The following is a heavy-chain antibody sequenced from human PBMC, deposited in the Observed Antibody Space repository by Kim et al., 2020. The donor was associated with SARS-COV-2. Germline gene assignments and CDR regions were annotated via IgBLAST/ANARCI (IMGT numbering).Heavy chain of an antibody. V-gene: IGHV3-64D*09. Sequence: GGSLRLSCSASGFTFSTHAMHWVRQAPGKGLEYVSAINNNGDITDYADSVKGRFTISRDNSKNTLYLQMRNLRPEDTAIYYCVKDRGSVIRDFAYWGQ. J-gene: IGHJ4*02. D-gene: IGHD3-10*01. CDR3: VKDRGSVIRDFAY. CDR2: INNNGDIT. CDR1: GFTFSTHA.